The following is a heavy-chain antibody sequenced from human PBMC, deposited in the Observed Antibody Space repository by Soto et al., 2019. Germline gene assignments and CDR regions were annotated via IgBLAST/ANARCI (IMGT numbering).Heavy chain of an antibody. Sequence: EVQLVESGGGLVQPGRSLRLSCAVSGFTFDDYAMHWVRQAPGKGLEWVSGISWDSVSIGYADSVKGRFTISRDNAKNSLYLQMKGLRAEDTALYYCAKDHYGSAIYGMDVWGQGTTVTVSS. CDR1: GFTFDDYA. CDR3: AKDHYGSAIYGMDV. V-gene: IGHV3-9*01. D-gene: IGHD3-10*01. J-gene: IGHJ6*02. CDR2: ISWDSVSI.